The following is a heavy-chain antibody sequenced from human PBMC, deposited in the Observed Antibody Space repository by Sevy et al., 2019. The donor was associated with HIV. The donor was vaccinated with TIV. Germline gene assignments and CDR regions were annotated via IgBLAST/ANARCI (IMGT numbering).Heavy chain of an antibody. V-gene: IGHV3-30*04. CDR2: ISFDGSNK. J-gene: IGHJ6*02. CDR3: ARRGDWNSDDFDRPPLYHYGMDV. CDR1: GFTFSGYA. Sequence: GGSLRLSCKPSGFTFSGYALHWIRQAPGKRLEWLAVISFDGSNKYYADSLEGRFTISRDNFKDTLYRHINGLTPDDTAVYFCARRGDWNSDDFDRPPLYHYGMDVWGQGIAVTVSS. D-gene: IGHD1-7*01.